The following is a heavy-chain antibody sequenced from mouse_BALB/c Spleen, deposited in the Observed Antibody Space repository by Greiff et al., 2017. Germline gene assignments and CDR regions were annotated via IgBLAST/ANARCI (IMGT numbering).Heavy chain of an antibody. V-gene: IGHV1-7*01. CDR2: INPSTGYT. Sequence: VQLQQSGAELAKPGASVKMSCKASGYTFTSYWMHWVKQRPGQGLEWIGYINPSTGYTEYNQKFKDKATLTADKSSSTAYMQLSSLTSEDSAVYYCARAYGNYGRPFAYWGQGTLVTVSA. J-gene: IGHJ3*01. D-gene: IGHD2-1*01. CDR1: GYTFTSYW. CDR3: ARAYGNYGRPFAY.